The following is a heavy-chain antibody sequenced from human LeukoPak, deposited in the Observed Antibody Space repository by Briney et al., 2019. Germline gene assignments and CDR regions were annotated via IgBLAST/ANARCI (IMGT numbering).Heavy chain of an antibody. CDR2: IYTSGST. CDR3: ARVTAVAGLYYFDY. CDR1: GGSISSYY. V-gene: IGHV4-4*07. Sequence: SETLSLTCTVSGGSISSYYWSWIRQPAGKGLEWIGRIYTSGSTNYNPSLKSRVTMSVDTSKNQFSLKLSAVTAADTAVYYCARVTAVAGLYYFDYWGQGTLVTVSS. D-gene: IGHD6-19*01. J-gene: IGHJ4*02.